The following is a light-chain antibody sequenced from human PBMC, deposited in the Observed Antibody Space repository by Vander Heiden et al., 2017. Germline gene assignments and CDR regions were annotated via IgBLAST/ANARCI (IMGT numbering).Light chain of an antibody. Sequence: SYELTPPPSVSGSPGQTASITCSGDKLGDKYACWYQQKPGQSPVLVIYQDSKRPSGIPERFSGSNSGNTATLTISGTQAMGEADYYCQAWDSSYVVFGGGTKLTVL. CDR3: QAWDSSYVV. V-gene: IGLV3-1*01. CDR1: KLGDKY. J-gene: IGLJ2*01. CDR2: QDS.